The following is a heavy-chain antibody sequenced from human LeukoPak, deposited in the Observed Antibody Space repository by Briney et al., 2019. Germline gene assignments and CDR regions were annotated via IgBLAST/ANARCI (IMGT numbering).Heavy chain of an antibody. D-gene: IGHD2-15*01. Sequence: SETLSLTCAVYDGSFRGYYWSWIRQTPGKGLEWIGEINHSASTNYNPSLKSRVTISVDTSKNQFSLKLSSVTAADTAVYYCARVRLYCSGGSCYSGGSYYFDYWGQGTLVTVSS. CDR2: INHSAST. CDR3: ARVRLYCSGGSCYSGGSYYFDY. CDR1: DGSFRGYY. V-gene: IGHV4-34*01. J-gene: IGHJ4*02.